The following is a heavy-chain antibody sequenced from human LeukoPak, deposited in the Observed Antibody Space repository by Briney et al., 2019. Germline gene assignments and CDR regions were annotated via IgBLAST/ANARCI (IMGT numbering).Heavy chain of an antibody. CDR2: INPYNGNT. CDR1: GYTFTSYG. CDR3: ARGVLAAGTEDY. V-gene: IGHV1-18*01. D-gene: IGHD6-13*01. J-gene: IGHJ4*02. Sequence: ASVKVSCKASGYTFTSYGISWVRQAPGQGLEWMGWINPYNGNTNYAQKLQGRVTMTRDTSISTAYMELSRLRSDDTAVYYCARGVLAAGTEDYWGQGTLVTVSS.